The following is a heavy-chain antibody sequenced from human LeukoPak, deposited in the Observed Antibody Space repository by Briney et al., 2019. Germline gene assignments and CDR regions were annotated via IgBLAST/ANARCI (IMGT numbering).Heavy chain of an antibody. CDR3: ARGLNYYDNSDHYYLDY. V-gene: IGHV4-34*01. J-gene: IGHJ4*02. CDR2: INHSAST. Sequence: SETLSLTCAVNGGSFSGYYWIWIRQPPGKGLEWIGEINHSASTNYNPSLKRRVTISVDTSRNQFSLKLSSVTAADTAVYYCARGLNYYDNSDHYYLDYWGQGTLVTVSS. CDR1: GGSFSGYY. D-gene: IGHD3-22*01.